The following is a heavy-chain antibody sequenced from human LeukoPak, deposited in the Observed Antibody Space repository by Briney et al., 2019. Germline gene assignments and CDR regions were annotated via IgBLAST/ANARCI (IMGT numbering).Heavy chain of an antibody. CDR3: ARGEQLVAVFDY. Sequence: NPSGTLSLSCAVYGGSFSGYYWSWIRQPPGKGLEWVWEINHSGSTNYNPSLKSRVTISVDTSKNQFSLKLSSVTAADTAVYYCARGEQLVAVFDYWGQGTLVTVSS. J-gene: IGHJ4*02. CDR2: INHSGST. D-gene: IGHD6-6*01. CDR1: GGSFSGYY. V-gene: IGHV4-34*01.